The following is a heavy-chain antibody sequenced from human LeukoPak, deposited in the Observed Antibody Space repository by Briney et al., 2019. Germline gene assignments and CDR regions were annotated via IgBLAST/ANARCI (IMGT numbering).Heavy chain of an antibody. CDR3: AKDQVPYYDSSGYDY. CDR2: ISGSGGST. Sequence: PGGSLRLSCAASGFTFSSYAMSWVRQAPGKGLEWVSAISGSGGSTYYADSVKGRFTISRDNSKNTLYLQMNSLRAEDTAVYYSAKDQVPYYDSSGYDYWGQGTLVTVSS. V-gene: IGHV3-23*01. D-gene: IGHD3-22*01. J-gene: IGHJ4*02. CDR1: GFTFSSYA.